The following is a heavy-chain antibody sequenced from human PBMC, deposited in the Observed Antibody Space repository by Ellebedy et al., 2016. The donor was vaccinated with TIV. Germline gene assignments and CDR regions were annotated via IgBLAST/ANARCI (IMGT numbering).Heavy chain of an antibody. J-gene: IGHJ3*02. CDR2: FIPLFGTR. Sequence: ASVKVSXXASGGTFSIYAISWVRQTHGQGLELMGGFIPLFGTRNYTQKFQGRVTITADDSTSTAYTELSSLRSEDTAVYYCAKKYSDSSDIDLDAFDIWGQGTMVTVSS. V-gene: IGHV1-69*13. D-gene: IGHD6-6*01. CDR1: GGTFSIYA. CDR3: AKKYSDSSDIDLDAFDI.